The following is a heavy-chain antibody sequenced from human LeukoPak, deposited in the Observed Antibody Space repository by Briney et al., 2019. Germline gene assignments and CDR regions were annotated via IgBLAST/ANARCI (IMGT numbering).Heavy chain of an antibody. CDR2: ISSSSSYI. CDR1: GFPFQSYS. J-gene: IGHJ3*02. D-gene: IGHD4-23*01. CDR3: ASLDYGGNSFAFDI. Sequence: GSLRLSCAASGFPFQSYSMNWVRQAPGKGLEWGSSISSSSSYIYYADSVKGRFTISRDNAKNSLYPQMNSLRAEDTAVYYCASLDYGGNSFAFDIWGQGTMVTVSS. V-gene: IGHV3-21*01.